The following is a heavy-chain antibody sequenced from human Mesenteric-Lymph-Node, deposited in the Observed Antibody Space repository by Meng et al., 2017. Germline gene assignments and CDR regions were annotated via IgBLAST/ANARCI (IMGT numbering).Heavy chain of an antibody. CDR3: AREEGPSSSWYVDY. J-gene: IGHJ4*02. D-gene: IGHD6-13*01. Sequence: QVQPVQSGAEVMKPGAPVKVSCQAAGYTFTGYYMHWVRQAPGQGLEWMGRINPNSGGTNYAQKFQGRVTMTRDTSISTAYMELGRLRSDDTAVYYGAREEGPSSSWYVDYWGQGTLVTVSS. CDR2: INPNSGGT. CDR1: GYTFTGYY. V-gene: IGHV1-2*06.